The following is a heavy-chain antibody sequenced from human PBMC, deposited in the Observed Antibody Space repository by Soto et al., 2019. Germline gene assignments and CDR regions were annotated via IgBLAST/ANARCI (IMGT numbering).Heavy chain of an antibody. D-gene: IGHD1-26*01. CDR1: GFVFSSYA. Sequence: GGSLRLSCAASGFVFSSYAMSWVRQAPGKGLEWVSAISGSGTTAYYADSVKGRFIFSRDNPKNTMYLQMNSLRAEDTAVYYCIDCGSSAFESWGPGTLVTVSS. V-gene: IGHV3-23*01. J-gene: IGHJ4*02. CDR3: IDCGSSAFES. CDR2: ISGSGTTA.